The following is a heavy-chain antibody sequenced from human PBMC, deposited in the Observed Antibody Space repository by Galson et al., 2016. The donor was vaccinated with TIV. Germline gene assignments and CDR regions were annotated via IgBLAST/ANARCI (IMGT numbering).Heavy chain of an antibody. CDR1: GFSLSTRGMC. Sequence: PALVKPTQTLTLTCTFSGFSLSTRGMCVSWIRQPPGKALEWLARIDWDDDKNYSPFLKTRLTISKDTSKNQVVLTMSSMDPVDTATYCCARISGYYDSSGHYIPRSFDYWGQGTLVTVSS. CDR2: IDWDDDK. D-gene: IGHD3-22*01. CDR3: ARISGYYDSSGHYIPRSFDY. V-gene: IGHV2-70*11. J-gene: IGHJ4*02.